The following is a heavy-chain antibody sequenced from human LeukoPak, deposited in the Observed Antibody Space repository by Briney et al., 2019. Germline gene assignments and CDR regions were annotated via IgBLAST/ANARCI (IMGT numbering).Heavy chain of an antibody. Sequence: SETLSLTCAVYGGSFSGYYWSWIRQPPGKGLEWIGEINHSGSTNYNPSLKSRVTISVDTSKNQFSLKLSSVTAADTAVYYCARGPLIRSCYDSSGFYTHFGYWGQGTLVTVSS. CDR1: GGSFSGYY. D-gene: IGHD3-22*01. CDR2: INHSGST. J-gene: IGHJ4*02. CDR3: ARGPLIRSCYDSSGFYTHFGY. V-gene: IGHV4-34*01.